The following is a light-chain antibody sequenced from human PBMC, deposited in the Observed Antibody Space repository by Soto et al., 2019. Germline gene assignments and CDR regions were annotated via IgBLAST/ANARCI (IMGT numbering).Light chain of an antibody. J-gene: IGLJ2*01. V-gene: IGLV2-11*01. CDR2: DVS. CDR1: SSDVGGYNY. CDR3: CSYAGSYPVV. Sequence: QSALTQRRSVSGSPGQSVTISCTGTSSDVGGYNYVSWYQQHPGKAPKLMIYDVSKRPSGVPDRFSGSKSGNTASLTISGLQAEDEADYYCCSYAGSYPVVFGVGTKLTVL.